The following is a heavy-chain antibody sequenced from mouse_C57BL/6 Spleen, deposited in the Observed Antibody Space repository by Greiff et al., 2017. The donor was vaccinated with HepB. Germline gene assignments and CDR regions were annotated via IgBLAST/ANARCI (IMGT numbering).Heavy chain of an antibody. D-gene: IGHD1-1*01. CDR1: GFNIKDDY. CDR3: TPDYYGSPHFDY. Sequence: EVQLQQSGAELVRPGASVKLSCTASGFNIKDDYMHWVKQRPEQGLEWIGWIDPENGDTEYASKFQGKATITADTSSNTAYLQLSSLTSEDTAVYYCTPDYYGSPHFDYWGQGTTLTVSS. V-gene: IGHV14-4*01. J-gene: IGHJ2*01. CDR2: IDPENGDT.